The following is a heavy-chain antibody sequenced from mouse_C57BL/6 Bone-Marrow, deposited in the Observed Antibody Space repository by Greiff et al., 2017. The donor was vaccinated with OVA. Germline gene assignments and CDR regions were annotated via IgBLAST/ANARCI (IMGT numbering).Heavy chain of an antibody. D-gene: IGHD1-1*01. CDR1: GYTFTSYW. Sequence: VQLQQPGAELVMPGASVKLSCKASGYTFTSYWMHWVKQRPGQGLEWIGEIDPSDSYTNYNQKFKGKSTLTVDKSSSTAYMQLSSLTSEDSAVYYCARGCYYGSSWYFDVWGTGTTVTVSS. V-gene: IGHV1-69*01. J-gene: IGHJ1*03. CDR3: ARGCYYGSSWYFDV. CDR2: IDPSDSYT.